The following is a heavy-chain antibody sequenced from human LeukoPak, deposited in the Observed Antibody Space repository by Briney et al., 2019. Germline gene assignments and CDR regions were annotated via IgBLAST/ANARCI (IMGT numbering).Heavy chain of an antibody. J-gene: IGHJ5*02. CDR3: ASTKLGYSYGPGSNWFDP. CDR1: GRTFSSYA. CDR2: IIPIFGPA. D-gene: IGHD5-18*01. V-gene: IGHV1-69*06. Sequence: SVKLSCKSSGRTFSSYATSGVPHARAQGLECMGGIIPIFGPANYAQKIQGRVTITADKSTSTAYMELSSLRSEDTDVYYRASTKLGYSYGPGSNWFDPWGQGTLVTVSS.